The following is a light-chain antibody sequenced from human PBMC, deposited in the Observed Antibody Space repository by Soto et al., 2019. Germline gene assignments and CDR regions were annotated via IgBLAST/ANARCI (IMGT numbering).Light chain of an antibody. CDR1: SSDVGGYNY. J-gene: IGLJ1*01. CDR3: SSYTSSSTPNDV. CDR2: DVS. V-gene: IGLV2-14*01. Sequence: QSVLTQPASVSGSPGQSITISCTGTSSDVGGYNYVSWYQQHPGKAPKLMIYDVSNRPSGVSNRFSGSKSGNTASLTISGLQAEDEADYSCSSYTSSSTPNDVFGTGTKLTVL.